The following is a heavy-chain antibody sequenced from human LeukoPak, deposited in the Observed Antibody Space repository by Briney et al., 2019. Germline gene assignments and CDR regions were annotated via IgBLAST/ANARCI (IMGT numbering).Heavy chain of an antibody. CDR2: IDWDDDK. CDR3: ARTNYGDYRNWFDP. D-gene: IGHD4-17*01. J-gene: IGHJ5*02. V-gene: IGHV2-70*04. Sequence: KESGPALVKPTQTLTLTCTISGFSLSTSGMRVSWIRQPPGKALEWLARIDWDDDKFYSTSLKTRLTISKDTSKNQVVLTMTNMDPVDTATYYCARTNYGDYRNWFDPWGQGTLVTVSS. CDR1: GFSLSTSGMR.